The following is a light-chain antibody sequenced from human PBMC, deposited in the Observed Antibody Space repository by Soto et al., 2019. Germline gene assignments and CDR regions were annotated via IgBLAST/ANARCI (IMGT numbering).Light chain of an antibody. Sequence: ELLMTQSPATLSVSPGERATLSCRASQSISSSLAWYQQKPGQAPRLLIHGASTRATSNPGRFSGSGSGAEFTLTISSLQSEDFALYYCQQYYDWPPTFGQGTKVDIK. CDR3: QQYYDWPPT. V-gene: IGKV3-15*01. CDR2: GAS. CDR1: QSISSS. J-gene: IGKJ1*01.